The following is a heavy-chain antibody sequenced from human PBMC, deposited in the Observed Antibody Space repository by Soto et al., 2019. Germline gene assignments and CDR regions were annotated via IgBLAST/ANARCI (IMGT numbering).Heavy chain of an antibody. CDR2: ISHGGNEK. Sequence: QVQLLESGGGVVQPGRSLRLSCAASGFIFSSYAMHWVRQAPGKGLEWVAVISHGGNEKYYADSVEGRFTISRDNSKNMVYLQMNGLRPEDTAVYYCAKVSSDRGYYYFATDVWGQGTTVTVSS. D-gene: IGHD3-10*01. J-gene: IGHJ6*02. CDR1: GFIFSSYA. CDR3: AKVSSDRGYYYFATDV. V-gene: IGHV3-30*18.